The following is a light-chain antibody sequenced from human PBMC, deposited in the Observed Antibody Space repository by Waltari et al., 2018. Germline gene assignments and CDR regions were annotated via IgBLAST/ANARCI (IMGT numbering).Light chain of an antibody. CDR1: QGISSY. V-gene: IGKV1-39*01. Sequence: DIQMTQSPSSLSASVGDRVTTTCRASQGISSYLNWYQQKPGKAPKLLIYAASSLQSGVPSRFSGSGSGTDFTLTISSLQPEDFATYYCQQSYSTRETFGPGTKVDIK. CDR2: AAS. CDR3: QQSYSTRET. J-gene: IGKJ3*01.